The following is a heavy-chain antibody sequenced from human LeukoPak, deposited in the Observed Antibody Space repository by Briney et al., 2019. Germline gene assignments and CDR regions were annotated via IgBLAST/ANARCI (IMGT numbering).Heavy chain of an antibody. CDR3: ARDAPGYCSSTSCPRFFDY. CDR2: ISAYSGNT. Sequence: GASVKVSCKASGYTFTSYGISWVRQAPGQGLEWMGWISAYSGNTNYAQKLQGRVTMTTDTSTSTAYMELRSLRSDDTAVYYCARDAPGYCSSTSCPRFFDYWGQGTLVTVSS. CDR1: GYTFTSYG. J-gene: IGHJ4*02. D-gene: IGHD2-2*03. V-gene: IGHV1-18*01.